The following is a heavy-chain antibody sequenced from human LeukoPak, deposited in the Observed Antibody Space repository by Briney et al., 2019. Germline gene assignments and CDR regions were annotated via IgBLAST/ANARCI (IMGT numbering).Heavy chain of an antibody. CDR2: IKQDGSEK. V-gene: IGHV3-7*01. CDR1: GFTFTNYW. D-gene: IGHD3-3*01. Sequence: GSLRLSCAASGFTFTNYWMSWVRQAPGKGLEWVANIKQDGSEKYHVDSVKGRFTISRDNAKSSLYLQMNSLRAEDTAVYYCARGGGDFWSAYYSGYYFDYWGQGTLVTVSS. CDR3: ARGGGDFWSAYYSGYYFDY. J-gene: IGHJ4*02.